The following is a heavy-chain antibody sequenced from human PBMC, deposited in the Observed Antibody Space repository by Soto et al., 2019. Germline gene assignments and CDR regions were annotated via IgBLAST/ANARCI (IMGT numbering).Heavy chain of an antibody. CDR3: ALALGPTTGLDY. J-gene: IGHJ4*02. CDR1: GASTVSHYH. V-gene: IGHV4-31*02. Sequence: SETVSLTCSVSGASTVSHYHWTWIRQPPGKGLEWMGYIFNSGTTFYNPSLTSRLSISMDTSGNHFSLELRSVTAADTAVYYCALALGPTTGLDYWGQGTLVTVSS. CDR2: IFNSGTT. D-gene: IGHD1-26*01.